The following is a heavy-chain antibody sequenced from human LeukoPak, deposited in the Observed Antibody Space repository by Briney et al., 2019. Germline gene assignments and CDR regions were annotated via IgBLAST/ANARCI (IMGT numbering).Heavy chain of an antibody. Sequence: GGSLRLSCAASGFTFSSYAMHWVRQAPGKGLEWVAVISYDGSNKYYADSVKGRFTISRDDSRSTVDLHLSSLGPDDTAVYYCAREGHTSGYCGSFDNWGQGTAVAVSS. D-gene: IGHD3-22*01. CDR2: ISYDGSNK. V-gene: IGHV3-30*04. J-gene: IGHJ4*03. CDR1: GFTFSSYA. CDR3: AREGHTSGYCGSFDN.